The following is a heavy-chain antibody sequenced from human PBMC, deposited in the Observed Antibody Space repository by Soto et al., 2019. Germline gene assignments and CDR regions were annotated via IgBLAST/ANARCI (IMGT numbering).Heavy chain of an antibody. CDR2: IYYSGGT. CDR1: GGSISSSRYY. V-gene: IGHV4-39*01. Sequence: SETLSLTCTVSGGSISSSRYYWGWIRQPPGKGLEWIGRIYYSGGTYYNPSLKSRVTISVDTSKNQFSLKLSSVTAADTAVYYCARQYMLTSYYRSYYCGMDVWGQGTTVTVSS. CDR3: ARQYMLTSYYRSYYCGMDV. J-gene: IGHJ6*02. D-gene: IGHD3-9*01.